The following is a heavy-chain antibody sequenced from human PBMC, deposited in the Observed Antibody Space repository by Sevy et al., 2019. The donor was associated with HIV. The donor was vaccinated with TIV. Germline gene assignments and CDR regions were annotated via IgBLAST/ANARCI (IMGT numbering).Heavy chain of an antibody. J-gene: IGHJ6*03. CDR3: ARFYYDILTGYYGYDYMDV. CDR2: INPNSGGT. Sequence: ASVKVSCKASGYTFTGYYMHWVRQAPGQGLVWMGWINPNSGGTNYAQKFQGRVTMTRDTSISTAYMELSRLRSDDTAVYYCARFYYDILTGYYGYDYMDVWGKGTTVTVSS. D-gene: IGHD3-9*01. V-gene: IGHV1-2*02. CDR1: GYTFTGYY.